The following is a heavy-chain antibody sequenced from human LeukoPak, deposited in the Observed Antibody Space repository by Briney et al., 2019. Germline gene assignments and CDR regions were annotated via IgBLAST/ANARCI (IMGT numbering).Heavy chain of an antibody. Sequence: KAGGSLRLSCAASGFTFSNAWMSWVRQAPGKGLEWVGRIKSKTDGGTTDYAAPVKGRFTISRDDSKNTLCLQMNSLKTEDTAVYYCARRDDYLVDYWGQGTLVTVSS. V-gene: IGHV3-15*01. CDR2: IKSKTDGGTT. CDR1: GFTFSNAW. CDR3: ARRDDYLVDY. J-gene: IGHJ4*02. D-gene: IGHD4-11*01.